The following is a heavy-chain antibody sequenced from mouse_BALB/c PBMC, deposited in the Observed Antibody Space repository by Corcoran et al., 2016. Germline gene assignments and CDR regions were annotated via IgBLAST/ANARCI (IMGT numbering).Heavy chain of an antibody. Sequence: QIQLVQSGPELKKPGETVKISCKASGYTFTNYGMNWVKQAPGKGLKWMGWINTYTGEPTYADDFKVRFAFSLETSASTAYLQINNLKNEDTATYFCARSFYGNYLAWFAYWGQGTLVTVSA. CDR3: ARSFYGNYLAWFAY. V-gene: IGHV9-3-1*01. CDR1: GYTFTNYG. CDR2: INTYTGEP. J-gene: IGHJ3*01. D-gene: IGHD2-10*01.